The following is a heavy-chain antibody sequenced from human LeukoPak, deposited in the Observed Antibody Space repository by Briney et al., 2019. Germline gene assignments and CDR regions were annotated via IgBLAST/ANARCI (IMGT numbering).Heavy chain of an antibody. V-gene: IGHV1-18*01. D-gene: IGHD1-26*01. CDR3: ARDVKDRYSGSYYEGGY. Sequence: GASVKVSCKASGFTFTSHDYNWVRQATGQGLEWMGWISAYNGNTNYAQKLQGRVTMTTDTSTSTAYMELRSLRSDDTAVYYCARDVKDRYSGSYYEGGYWGQGTLVTVSS. J-gene: IGHJ4*02. CDR1: GFTFTSHD. CDR2: ISAYNGNT.